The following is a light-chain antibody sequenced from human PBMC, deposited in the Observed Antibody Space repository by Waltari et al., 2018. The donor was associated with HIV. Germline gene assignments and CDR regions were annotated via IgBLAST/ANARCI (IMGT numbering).Light chain of an antibody. CDR1: QLGSDY. CDR2: QHA. CDR3: QAWDFITAV. Sequence: SFDLTQPPSVSVSPRQTAIITCSAGQLGSDYTSWYQQRPGQSPVLVIYQHAKRPSGIPERFSGSKSGKTATLTISGTQPMDEADYYCQAWDFITAVFGGGTKLTVL. J-gene: IGLJ2*01. V-gene: IGLV3-1*01.